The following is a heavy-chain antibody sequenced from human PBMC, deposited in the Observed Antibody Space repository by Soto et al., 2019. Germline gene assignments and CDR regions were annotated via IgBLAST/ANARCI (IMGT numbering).Heavy chain of an antibody. CDR1: GYSFTTYW. Sequence: GESLKISCKGSGYSFTTYWIAWVRQMPGKGLEWMGIIYPGDSYTNYSPSFQGHVTISADKSISTAYLQWSSLKASDTAMYYCARYARNAFDIWGQGTMVTVSS. D-gene: IGHD2-2*01. CDR2: IYPGDSYT. CDR3: ARYARNAFDI. J-gene: IGHJ3*02. V-gene: IGHV5-51*01.